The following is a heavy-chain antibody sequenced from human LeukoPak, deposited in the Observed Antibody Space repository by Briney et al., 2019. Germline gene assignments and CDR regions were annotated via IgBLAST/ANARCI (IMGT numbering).Heavy chain of an antibody. CDR2: INSDRSST. Sequence: PGGSLRLSCAASGFTFSSYWMHWVRQAPGKGLVWVSRINSDRSSTSYADSVKGRFTISRDNAKNTLYLQMNSLRAEDTAVYYCARDRGSGSYPTDYFDYWGQGTLVTVSS. CDR3: ARDRGSGSYPTDYFDY. CDR1: GFTFSSYW. V-gene: IGHV3-74*01. J-gene: IGHJ4*02. D-gene: IGHD1-26*01.